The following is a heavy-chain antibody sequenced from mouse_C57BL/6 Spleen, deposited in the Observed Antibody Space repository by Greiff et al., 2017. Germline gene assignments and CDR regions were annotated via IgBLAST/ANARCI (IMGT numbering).Heavy chain of an antibody. CDR2: IYPRDGST. D-gene: IGHD1-1*01. CDR3: ARVENYYGSSFDD. J-gene: IGHJ2*01. V-gene: IGHV1-85*01. Sequence: QVQLQQSGPELVKPGASVKLSCKASGYTFTSYDINWVKQRPGQGLEWIGWIYPRDGSTKYNEKFKGKATLTVDTSSSTAYMELHSLTSEDSAVYFCARVENYYGSSFDDWGQGTTLTVSS. CDR1: GYTFTSYD.